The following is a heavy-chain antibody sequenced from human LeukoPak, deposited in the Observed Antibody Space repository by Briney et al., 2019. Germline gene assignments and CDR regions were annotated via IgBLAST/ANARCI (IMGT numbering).Heavy chain of an antibody. CDR1: GGSISSGSYY. D-gene: IGHD1-26*01. Sequence: SSETLSLTCTVSGGSISSGSYYWSWIRQPAGKGLEWIGRIYTSGSTNYNPSLKSRVTISVDTSKNQFSLKLSSVTAADTAVYYCARVPGIVGAIVDYWGQGTLVTVSS. V-gene: IGHV4-61*02. CDR3: ARVPGIVGAIVDY. J-gene: IGHJ4*02. CDR2: IYTSGST.